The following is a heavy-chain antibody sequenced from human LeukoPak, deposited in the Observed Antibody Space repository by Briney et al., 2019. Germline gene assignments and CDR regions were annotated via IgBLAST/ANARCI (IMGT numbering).Heavy chain of an antibody. J-gene: IGHJ4*02. CDR3: ARDSGYDLPTLLH. Sequence: ASVKVSCKASGYTFTSYYMHWVRQALGQGLEWMGIINPSGGSTSYAQKFQGRVTMTRDMSTSTVYMELSSLRSEDTAVYYCARDSGYDLPTLLHWGQGTLVTVSS. CDR1: GYTFTSYY. V-gene: IGHV1-46*01. CDR2: INPSGGST. D-gene: IGHD5-12*01.